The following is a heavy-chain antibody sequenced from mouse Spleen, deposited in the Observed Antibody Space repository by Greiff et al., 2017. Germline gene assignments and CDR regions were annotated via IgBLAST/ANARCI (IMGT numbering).Heavy chain of an antibody. J-gene: IGHJ4*01. CDR1: DYSITSGYY. Sequence: ESGPGLVKPSQSLSLTCSVADYSITSGYYWNWIRQFPGNKLEWMGYISYDGSNNYNPSLKNRISITRDTSKNQFFLKLNSVTTEDTATYYCARSYENAMDYWGQGTSVTVSS. CDR3: ARSYENAMDY. V-gene: IGHV3-6*01. CDR2: ISYDGSN. D-gene: IGHD1-1*01.